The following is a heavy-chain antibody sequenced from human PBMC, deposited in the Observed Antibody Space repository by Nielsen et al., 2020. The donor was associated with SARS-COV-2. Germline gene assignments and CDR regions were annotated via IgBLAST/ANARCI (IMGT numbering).Heavy chain of an antibody. D-gene: IGHD3-16*01. Sequence: GGSLRLSCAASGFPFSSYWMSWVRQAPGKGLEWVANIKQDGSEKYYVDSVKGRFTISRDNAKNSLYLQMNSLRAEDTAVYYCVREWGYWGQGTLVSVSS. CDR3: VREWGY. CDR2: IKQDGSEK. CDR1: GFPFSSYW. J-gene: IGHJ4*02. V-gene: IGHV3-7*01.